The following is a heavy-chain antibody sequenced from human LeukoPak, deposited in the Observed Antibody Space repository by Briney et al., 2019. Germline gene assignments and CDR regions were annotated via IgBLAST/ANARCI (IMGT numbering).Heavy chain of an antibody. J-gene: IGHJ6*02. CDR3: ARDPGNYFYYYGMDV. CDR1: GFTFSNAW. V-gene: IGHV3-74*01. CDR2: IKSDGSST. Sequence: GGSLRLSCAASGFTFSNAWMSWVRQAPGKGLVWVSRIKSDGSSTSYADSVKGRFTISRDNAKNTLFLQMNSLRAEDTAVYYCARDPGNYFYYYGMDVWGQGTTVTVSS.